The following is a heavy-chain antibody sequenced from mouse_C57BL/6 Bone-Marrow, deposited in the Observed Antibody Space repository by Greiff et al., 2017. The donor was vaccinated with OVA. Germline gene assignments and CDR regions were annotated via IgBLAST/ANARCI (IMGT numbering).Heavy chain of an antibody. V-gene: IGHV7-1*01. CDR3: ARVYDYDLYWYFDV. J-gene: IGHJ1*03. D-gene: IGHD2-4*01. Sequence: EVQRVESGGGLVQSGRSLRLSCATSGFTFSDFYMEWVRQAPGKGLEWIAASRNKANDYTTEYSASVKGRFIVSRDTSQSILYLQMNALRAEDTAIYYCARVYDYDLYWYFDVWGTGTTVTVSS. CDR1: GFTFSDFY. CDR2: SRNKANDYTT.